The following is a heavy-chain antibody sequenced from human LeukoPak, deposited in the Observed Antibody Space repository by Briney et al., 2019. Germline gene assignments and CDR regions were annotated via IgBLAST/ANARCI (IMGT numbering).Heavy chain of an antibody. Sequence: GASVKVSCKASGYTFTGYYMHWVRQAPGQGLEWMGWINPNSGGTNYAQKLQGRVTMTTDTSTSTAYMELRSLRSDDTAVYYCAREGGAYYYGSGSRVRNAFDIWGQGTMVTVSS. V-gene: IGHV1-2*02. J-gene: IGHJ3*02. CDR2: INPNSGGT. CDR1: GYTFTGYY. CDR3: AREGGAYYYGSGSRVRNAFDI. D-gene: IGHD3-10*01.